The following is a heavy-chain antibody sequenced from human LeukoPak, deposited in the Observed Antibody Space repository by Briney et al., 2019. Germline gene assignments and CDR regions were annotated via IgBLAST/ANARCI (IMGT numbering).Heavy chain of an antibody. V-gene: IGHV3-30-3*01. CDR2: ISYDGSNK. J-gene: IGHJ4*02. CDR3: ARFVVVTAIRAPTDY. Sequence: GGSLRLSCAASGFTFSSYAMHWVRQAPGKGLEWVAVISYDGSNKYYADSVKGRFTISRDNSKNTLYLQMNSLRAEDTAVYYCARFVVVTAIRAPTDYWGQGTLVTVSS. CDR1: GFTFSSYA. D-gene: IGHD2-21*02.